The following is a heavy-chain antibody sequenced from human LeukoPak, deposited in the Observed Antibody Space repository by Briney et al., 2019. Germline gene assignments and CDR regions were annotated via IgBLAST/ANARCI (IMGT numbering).Heavy chain of an antibody. V-gene: IGHV3-23*01. Sequence: GGSLRLSCAASGFTFSSYAMSWVRQAPGKGLEWVSAISGSGGSTYYADSVKGRFTISRDNSKNTLYLQTNSLRAEDTAVYYCAKVLKGGYDSSGIDVFDIWGQGTMVTVSS. J-gene: IGHJ3*02. CDR1: GFTFSSYA. CDR3: AKVLKGGYDSSGIDVFDI. D-gene: IGHD3-22*01. CDR2: ISGSGGST.